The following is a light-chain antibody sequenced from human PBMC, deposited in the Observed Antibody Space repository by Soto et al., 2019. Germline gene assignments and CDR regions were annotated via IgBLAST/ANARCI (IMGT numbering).Light chain of an antibody. CDR1: QSVSSN. Sequence: EIVMTQSPATLSVSPGERATLSCRASQSVSSNLAWYQQKPGQAPRLLIYGASTRATGIPARFSGSGSGTEFTLTISSLQSEDFAVYYCQQYNNWPPNTFGQGTKLAIE. CDR2: GAS. CDR3: QQYNNWPPNT. J-gene: IGKJ2*01. V-gene: IGKV3-15*01.